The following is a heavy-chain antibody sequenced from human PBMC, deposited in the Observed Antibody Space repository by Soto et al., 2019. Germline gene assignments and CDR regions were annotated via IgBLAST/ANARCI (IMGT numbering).Heavy chain of an antibody. CDR3: TTDQLSSWSWDYCYYGMDV. Sequence: PGGSLRLSCAASGCTCSNAGVNRVLQAPEKGLEWDGRIKSKTDGGTTDYAATVKGRFTISRDDSKNTLYLQMNSLKTEDTAVYYCTTDQLSSWSWDYCYYGMDVWGQGTTVTVSS. J-gene: IGHJ6*02. D-gene: IGHD6-13*01. CDR1: GCTCSNAG. CDR2: IKSKTDGGTT. V-gene: IGHV3-15*07.